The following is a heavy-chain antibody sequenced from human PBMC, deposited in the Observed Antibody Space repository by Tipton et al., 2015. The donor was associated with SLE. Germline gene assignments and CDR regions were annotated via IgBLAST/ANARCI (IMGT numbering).Heavy chain of an antibody. CDR2: ISYDGSNK. V-gene: IGHV3-30-3*01. J-gene: IGHJ4*02. Sequence: SLRLSCAASGFTFSSYAMHWVRQAPGKGLEWVAVISYDGSNKYYADSVKGRFTISRDNSKNTLYLQMNSLRAEDTAVYYCAKDKVEIFPYYFDYWGQGTLVTVSS. D-gene: IGHD2/OR15-2a*01. CDR3: AKDKVEIFPYYFDY. CDR1: GFTFSSYA.